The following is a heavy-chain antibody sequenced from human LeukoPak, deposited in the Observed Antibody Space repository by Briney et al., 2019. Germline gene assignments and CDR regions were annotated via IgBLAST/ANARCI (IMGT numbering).Heavy chain of an antibody. J-gene: IGHJ5*02. CDR2: IQGGGAT. Sequence: GGSLRLSCAASGFTVSGTFMSWVRQAPGKGLEWVSRIQGGGATFYADSVRGRFTISTDSSKNILYLQMNSLRAEDTAVYYCARGLSDHTQPFDPWGQGTLVTVSS. CDR3: ARGLSDHTQPFDP. V-gene: IGHV3-66*01. CDR1: GFTVSGTF. D-gene: IGHD2-2*02.